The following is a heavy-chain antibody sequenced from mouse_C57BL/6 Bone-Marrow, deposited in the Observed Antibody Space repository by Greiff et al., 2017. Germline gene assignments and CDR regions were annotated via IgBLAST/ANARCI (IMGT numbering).Heavy chain of an antibody. CDR3: ASGIPYYYGSSRYAMDY. J-gene: IGHJ4*01. D-gene: IGHD1-1*01. V-gene: IGHV1-69*01. Sequence: QVQLQQPGAELVMPGASVKLSCKASGYTFTSYWMHWVKQRPGQGLEWIGEIDPSDSYTNYNQKFKGKSTLTVDNSYSTAYMQLSSLTSEDSAVYYCASGIPYYYGSSRYAMDYWGQGTSVTVSS. CDR2: IDPSDSYT. CDR1: GYTFTSYW.